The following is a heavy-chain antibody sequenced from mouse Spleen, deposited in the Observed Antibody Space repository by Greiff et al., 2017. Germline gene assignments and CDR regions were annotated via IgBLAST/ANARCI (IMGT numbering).Heavy chain of an antibody. V-gene: IGHV5-17*02. CDR3: ARGDYPPAMDY. J-gene: IGHJ4*01. CDR2: ISSGSSTI. Sequence: EVMLVESGGGLVQPGGSRKLSCAASGFTFSSFGMHWVRQAPEKGLEWVAYISSGSSTIYYADTVKGRFTISRDNPKNTLFLQMTSLRSEDTAMYYCARGDYPPAMDYWGQGTSVTVSS. D-gene: IGHD2-4*01. CDR1: GFTFSSFG.